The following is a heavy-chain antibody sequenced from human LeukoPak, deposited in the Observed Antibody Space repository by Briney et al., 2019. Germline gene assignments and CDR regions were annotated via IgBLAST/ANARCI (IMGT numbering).Heavy chain of an antibody. V-gene: IGHV4-39*01. D-gene: IGHD3-16*02. CDR2: IYYSMSYSGST. CDR1: HDSITSSSNY. J-gene: IGHJ4*02. CDR3: ARHVNYYLDK. Sequence: PSETLSLTCTVSHDSITSSSNYWGWIRQPPGKGLEWIGSIYYSMSYSGSTYYNPSLVSRVSVSLDTSNNQFSLKLSSVSAADTAVYYCARHVNYYLDKWGQGTLVTVSS.